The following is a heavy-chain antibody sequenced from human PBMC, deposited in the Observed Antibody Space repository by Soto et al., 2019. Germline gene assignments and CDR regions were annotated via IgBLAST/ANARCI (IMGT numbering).Heavy chain of an antibody. CDR3: ARSQGSSTSLEIYDYYYYGMDV. V-gene: IGHV1-69*01. CDR1: GGTFSSYA. Sequence: QVQLVQSGAEVKKPGSSVKVSCKASGGTFSSYAISWVRQTPGQGLEWMGGIIPISGTANYAQKFQGRVTITADESTRTVYMELSSLRSEDTAVYFCARSQGSSTSLEIYDYYYYGMDVWGQGTTVTVSS. D-gene: IGHD2-2*01. J-gene: IGHJ6*02. CDR2: IIPISGTA.